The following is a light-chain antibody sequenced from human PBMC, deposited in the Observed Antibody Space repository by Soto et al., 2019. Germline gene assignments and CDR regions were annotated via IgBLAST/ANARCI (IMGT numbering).Light chain of an antibody. J-gene: IGKJ2*01. V-gene: IGKV3-15*01. Sequence: EIVMTQSPATLSVSPGERATLSCRAIPSITSNLAWYQQKPGQAPRLLIYGASTRATGIPARFNGSGSETDFTLTNRSLQSEDFAFYYCQQNNTRNTFGQRTKLKIK. CDR1: PSITSN. CDR2: GAS. CDR3: QQNNTRNT.